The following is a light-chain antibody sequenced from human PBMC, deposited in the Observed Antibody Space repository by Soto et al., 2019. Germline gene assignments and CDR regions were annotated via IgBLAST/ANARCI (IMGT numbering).Light chain of an antibody. V-gene: IGKV3-15*01. CDR1: QSVSNK. J-gene: IGKJ5*01. Sequence: EIVMTQSPATLSVSPGERATLSCRASQSVSNKLAWYQHKPGQAPRVLIYDTSTRAAGIPARFSGSGSGTDFTLTISSLQSEDFATYYCQQSNNHPISFGQGTRLEIK. CDR3: QQSNNHPIS. CDR2: DTS.